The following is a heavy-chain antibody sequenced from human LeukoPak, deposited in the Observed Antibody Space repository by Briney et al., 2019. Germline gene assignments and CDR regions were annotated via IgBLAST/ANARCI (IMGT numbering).Heavy chain of an antibody. Sequence: GGSLRLSCAASGFTFSSYAMSWVRQAPGKGLEWVSTISGSGDSTYYADSVKGRFTISRDNSKNTLYLQMNSLRAEDTAIYYCARRYSNNDVYYYYMDVWGKGTTVTVSS. D-gene: IGHD4-11*01. CDR3: ARRYSNNDVYYYYMDV. CDR2: ISGSGDST. J-gene: IGHJ6*03. CDR1: GFTFSSYA. V-gene: IGHV3-23*01.